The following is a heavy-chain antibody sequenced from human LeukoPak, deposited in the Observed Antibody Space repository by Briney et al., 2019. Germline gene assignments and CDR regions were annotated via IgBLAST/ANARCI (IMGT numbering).Heavy chain of an antibody. Sequence: PGGSLRLSCAASGFSFRNYAMNWVRQAPGKGLEWVSGISGSGGSTYYADSVKGRFTISRDNSKNTLYLQMNSLRAEDTAVYYCAKDRGDFPPNWFDPWGQGTLVTVSS. V-gene: IGHV3-23*01. J-gene: IGHJ5*02. CDR2: ISGSGGST. CDR1: GFSFRNYA. D-gene: IGHD4-17*01. CDR3: AKDRGDFPPNWFDP.